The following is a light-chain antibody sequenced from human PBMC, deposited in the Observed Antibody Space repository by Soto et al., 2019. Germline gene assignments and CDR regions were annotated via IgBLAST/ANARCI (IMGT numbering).Light chain of an antibody. J-gene: IGKJ5*01. CDR2: DTS. CDR3: QQRSNWIT. V-gene: IGKV3-11*01. Sequence: EIVLTQSPATLSLFPGERATLSCRASQSVGGSLAWYQQKPGQASRLLLYDTSSRATGIPARFSGSGSGTEFTLTISSLEPEDFAVYYCQQRSNWITVGQGTRLEIE. CDR1: QSVGGS.